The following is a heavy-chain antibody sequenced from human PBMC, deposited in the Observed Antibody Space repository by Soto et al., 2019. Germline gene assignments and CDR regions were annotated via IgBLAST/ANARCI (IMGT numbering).Heavy chain of an antibody. V-gene: IGHV3-72*01. Sequence: EVHLVESGGGLVQPGGSLRLSCAASGFTFSDHYMDWVRQAPGKGLEWVGRSRNKASSYTTEYAASGKGRFTISRDNSKSSLYLQMNSLKTEDTAVYYCAVVAASTLNWFDPWGQGTLVTVSS. CDR2: SRNKASSYTT. CDR1: GFTFSDHY. D-gene: IGHD2-15*01. CDR3: AVVAASTLNWFDP. J-gene: IGHJ5*02.